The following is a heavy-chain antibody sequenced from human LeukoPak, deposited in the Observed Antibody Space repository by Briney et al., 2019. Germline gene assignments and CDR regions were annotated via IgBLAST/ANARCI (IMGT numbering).Heavy chain of an antibody. Sequence: VASVKVSCKASGYTFTGYYMHWVRQAPGQGLEWMGWINPNSGGTNYAQKFQGRVTMTRDTSSSTAYMELSRLRSDDTAVYYCARARWLRELDYWGQGTLVTVSS. CDR3: ARARWLRELDY. V-gene: IGHV1-2*02. J-gene: IGHJ4*02. CDR2: INPNSGGT. D-gene: IGHD5-24*01. CDR1: GYTFTGYY.